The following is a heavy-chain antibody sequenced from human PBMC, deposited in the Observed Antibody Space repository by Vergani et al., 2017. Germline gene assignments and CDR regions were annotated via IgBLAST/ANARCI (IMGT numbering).Heavy chain of an antibody. D-gene: IGHD3-10*01. V-gene: IGHV3-9*01. J-gene: IGHJ6*03. CDR2: ISWNSGSI. Sequence: EVQLVESGGGVVQPGRSLRLSCAASGFTFDDYAMHWVRQAPGKGLEWVSGISWNSGSIGYADSVKGRFTISRDNAKNSLYLQMNSLRAEDTALYYCAKDMVRGVPDYYMDVWGKGTTVTVSS. CDR1: GFTFDDYA. CDR3: AKDMVRGVPDYYMDV.